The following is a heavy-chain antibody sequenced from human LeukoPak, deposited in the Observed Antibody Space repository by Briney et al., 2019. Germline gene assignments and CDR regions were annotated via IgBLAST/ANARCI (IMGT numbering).Heavy chain of an antibody. CDR2: IYYSGST. J-gene: IGHJ5*02. CDR1: GGSISSSSYY. CDR3: ARTPSGYLANWFDP. Sequence: SEALSLTCTVSGGSISSSSYYWGWIRQPPGKGLEWIGSIYYSGSTYCNPSLKSRVTISVDTSKNQFSLKLSSVTAADTAVYYCARTPSGYLANWFDPWGQGTLVTVSS. V-gene: IGHV4-39*01. D-gene: IGHD3-22*01.